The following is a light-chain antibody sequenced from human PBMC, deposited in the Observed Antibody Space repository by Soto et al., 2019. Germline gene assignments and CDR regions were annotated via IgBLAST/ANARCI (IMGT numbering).Light chain of an antibody. V-gene: IGKV3D-15*01. J-gene: IGKJ2*01. Sequence: EIVMTQSPATLSAFPGERATLSCRASQSVNTRLAWYQHKPGQAPRLVMYDASTRATGIPARFSGSGSGTDFTLTISDLQPEDFALYFCQQYNNWPYTFGQGTNLDI. CDR2: DAS. CDR3: QQYNNWPYT. CDR1: QSVNTR.